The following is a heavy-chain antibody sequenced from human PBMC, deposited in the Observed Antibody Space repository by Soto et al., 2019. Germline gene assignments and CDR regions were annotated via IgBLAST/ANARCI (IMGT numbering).Heavy chain of an antibody. CDR2: IYYSGST. D-gene: IGHD2-21*02. CDR3: ARTPFPTAALFDY. Sequence: SETLSLTCTVSGGSISSGGYYWSWIRQHPGKGLEWIGYIYYSGSTYYNPSLKSRVTISVDTSKNQFSLKLSSVTAADTAVYYCARTPFPTAALFDYWGQGTLVTVSS. J-gene: IGHJ4*02. CDR1: GGSISSGGYY. V-gene: IGHV4-31*03.